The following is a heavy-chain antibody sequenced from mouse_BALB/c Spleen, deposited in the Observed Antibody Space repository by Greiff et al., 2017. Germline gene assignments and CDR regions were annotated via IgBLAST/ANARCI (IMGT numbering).Heavy chain of an antibody. J-gene: IGHJ2*01. V-gene: IGHV1-15*01. CDR3: TSSPFDY. CDR2: IDPETGGT. CDR1: GYTFTDYE. Sequence: QVQLKQSGAELVRPGASVTLSCKASGYTFTDYEMHWVKQTPVHGLEWIGAIDPETGGTAYNQKFKGKATLTADKSSSTAYMELRSLTSEDSAVYYCTSSPFDYWGQGTTLTVSS.